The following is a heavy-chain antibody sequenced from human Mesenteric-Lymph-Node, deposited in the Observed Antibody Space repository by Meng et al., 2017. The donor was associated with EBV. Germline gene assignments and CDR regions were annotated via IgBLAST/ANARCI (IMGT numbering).Heavy chain of an antibody. Sequence: QGQLVWSGVGLGDPGGSLRLSCAASGFIFSDYYMAWIRQTPGRGLEWLSHISSTGTIVKYADSVQGRFTISRDNAKNSLYLQMNSLQPDDTAVYYCVRGDYGDGNWFDPWGQGTLVTVSS. CDR1: GFIFSDYY. J-gene: IGHJ5*02. D-gene: IGHD4-17*01. V-gene: IGHV3-11*01. CDR3: VRGDYGDGNWFDP. CDR2: ISSTGTIV.